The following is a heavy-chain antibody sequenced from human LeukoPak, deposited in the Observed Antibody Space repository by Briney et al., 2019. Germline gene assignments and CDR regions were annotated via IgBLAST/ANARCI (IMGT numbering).Heavy chain of an antibody. CDR2: IIPILGIA. J-gene: IGHJ4*02. CDR1: GGTFSSYA. D-gene: IGHD3-3*01. Sequence: GASVKVSCKASGGTFSSYAISWVRQAPGQGLEWMGRIIPILGIANYAQKFQGRVTITADKSTSTAYMELSSLRSEDTAVYYCARDFWSGYYPEDDYWGQGTLVTVSS. CDR3: ARDFWSGYYPEDDY. V-gene: IGHV1-69*04.